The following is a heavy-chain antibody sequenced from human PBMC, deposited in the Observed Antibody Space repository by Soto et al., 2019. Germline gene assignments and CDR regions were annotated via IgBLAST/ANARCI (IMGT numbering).Heavy chain of an antibody. CDR2: ISGSGIST. CDR1: GFTFSTYP. D-gene: IGHD6-13*01. Sequence: GGSLRLSCAASGFTFSTYPMSWVRQAPGKGLEWVSGISGSGISTYYTDSVKGRFTISRDNSKNTVFLQMNSLRDENTAVYYCARDNISVAAAGPEYYYYGMDVWGQGTTVTVSS. V-gene: IGHV3-23*01. CDR3: ARDNISVAAAGPEYYYYGMDV. J-gene: IGHJ6*02.